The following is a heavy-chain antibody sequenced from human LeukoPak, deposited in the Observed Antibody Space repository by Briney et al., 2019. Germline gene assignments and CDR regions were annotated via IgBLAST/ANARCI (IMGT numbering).Heavy chain of an antibody. J-gene: IGHJ4*02. CDR3: ARVDRAGQEYFDY. Sequence: GGSLRLSCAASGFTFSSYSMNWVRQAPGKGLEWVSSISSSSSYIYYADSVTGRFTISRDNSKNTLYLQMNSLRAEDTAVYYCARVDRAGQEYFDYWGQGTLVTVSS. D-gene: IGHD1-14*01. CDR1: GFTFSSYS. V-gene: IGHV3-21*04. CDR2: ISSSSSYI.